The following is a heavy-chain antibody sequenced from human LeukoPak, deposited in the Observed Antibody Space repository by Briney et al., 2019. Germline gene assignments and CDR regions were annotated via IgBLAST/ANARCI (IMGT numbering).Heavy chain of an antibody. D-gene: IGHD5-18*01. CDR3: ASGARGYGYGD. CDR2: IKEDGSDE. J-gene: IGHJ1*01. CDR1: GFTFSRYW. V-gene: IGHV3-7*01. Sequence: GGSLRLSCAASGFTFSRYWMSWVRQAPGKGLEWVANIKEDGSDEYYVDSVKGRFTISRDNAKNSLYLQMNSLRAEDTAVYYCASGARGYGYGDWGQGTLVTVSS.